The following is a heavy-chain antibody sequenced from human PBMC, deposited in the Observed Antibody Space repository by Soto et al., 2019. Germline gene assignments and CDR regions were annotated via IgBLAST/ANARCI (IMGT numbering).Heavy chain of an antibody. CDR3: VRVVAIPGYPDN. D-gene: IGHD5-12*01. Sequence: QVQLVQSGAEVRQPASSVKVSCKTSGGTFSSYAISWVRQAPGQGLEWMGGIVPIVDTSTYAQKFQGRVTTTADASTSTVYMELSSLRSDDTAVYYSVRVVAIPGYPDNWGQGTLVTVSS. J-gene: IGHJ4*02. CDR2: IVPIVDTS. V-gene: IGHV1-69*12. CDR1: GGTFSSYA.